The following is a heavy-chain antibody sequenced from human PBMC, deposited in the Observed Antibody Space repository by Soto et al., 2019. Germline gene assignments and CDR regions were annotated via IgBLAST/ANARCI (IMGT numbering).Heavy chain of an antibody. CDR1: GFSFSNYE. Sequence: EVHLVESGGGLVQPGGSLRLSCAASGFSFSNYEMNWVRQAPGKGLEWVSYIGSSGSMIYYADSVKGRFTISRDNAKNSLYLQMNSLRAEDTAVYYCARAEGAMVRGVVITEFWFDPWGQGTLVTVSS. CDR3: ARAEGAMVRGVVITEFWFDP. V-gene: IGHV3-48*03. CDR2: IGSSGSMI. J-gene: IGHJ5*02. D-gene: IGHD3-10*01.